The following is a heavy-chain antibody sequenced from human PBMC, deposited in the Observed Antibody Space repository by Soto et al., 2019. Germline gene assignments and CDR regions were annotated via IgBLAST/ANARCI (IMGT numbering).Heavy chain of an antibody. V-gene: IGHV1-2*02. CDR2: SNPNSGGT. Sequence: ASVKVSCKASGYTFTGYYMHWVRQAPGQGLEWMGWSNPNSGGTNYAQKFQGRVTMTRDTSISTAYMELSRLRSDDAAVYYCARSEDSSSWYVNWFDPWGQGTLVTVSS. J-gene: IGHJ5*02. CDR1: GYTFTGYY. D-gene: IGHD6-13*01. CDR3: ARSEDSSSWYVNWFDP.